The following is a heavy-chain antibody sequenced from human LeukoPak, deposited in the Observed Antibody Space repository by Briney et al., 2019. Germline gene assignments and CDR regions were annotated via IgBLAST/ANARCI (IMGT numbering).Heavy chain of an antibody. Sequence: PSETLSLTCTVSGGSISSGSYYWSWIRQPAGKGLEWIGRTYTSGSTNYNPSLKSRVTISVDTSKNQFSLKLSSVTAADTAVYYCARDYGSPKYYYYMDVWGKGTTVTVSS. CDR3: ARDYGSPKYYYYMDV. J-gene: IGHJ6*03. CDR2: TYTSGST. D-gene: IGHD4-17*01. CDR1: GGSISSGSYY. V-gene: IGHV4-61*02.